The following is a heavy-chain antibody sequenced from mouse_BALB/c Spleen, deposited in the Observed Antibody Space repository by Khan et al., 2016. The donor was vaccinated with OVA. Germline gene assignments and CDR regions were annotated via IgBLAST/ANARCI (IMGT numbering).Heavy chain of an antibody. CDR1: GFSLTTYG. J-gene: IGHJ3*01. V-gene: IGHV2-2*01. D-gene: IGHD1-3*01. CDR3: ARNSYMFYFTY. CDR2: IWSGGNT. Sequence: QVQLKESGPGLVQPSQSLSITCTVSGFSLTTYGVHWVRQSPGKGLEWLGLIWSGGNTDSNAAFISRLSIPKDHSKSKVFFKMNSMQADYTSMYYCARNSYMFYFTYWGQGTLVTVSA.